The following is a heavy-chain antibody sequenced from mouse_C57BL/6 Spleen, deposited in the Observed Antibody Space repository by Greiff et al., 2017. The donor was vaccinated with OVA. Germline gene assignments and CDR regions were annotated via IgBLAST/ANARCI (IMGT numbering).Heavy chain of an antibody. CDR2: IYPNYGTT. D-gene: IGHD1-1*01. Sequence: VQLKQSGPELVKPGASVKISCKASGYSFTDYNMNWVKQSHGKSLEWIGVIYPNYGTTSYNQKFKGKATLTVDQSSSTAYMQLNSLTSEDSAVYDCARDRGGSSSGLAYWGQGTLVTVSA. CDR1: GYSFTDYN. V-gene: IGHV1-39*01. J-gene: IGHJ3*01. CDR3: ARDRGGSSSGLAY.